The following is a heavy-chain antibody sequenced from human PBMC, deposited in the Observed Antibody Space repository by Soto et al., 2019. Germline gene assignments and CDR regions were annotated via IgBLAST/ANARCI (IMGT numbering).Heavy chain of an antibody. CDR2: IIPIFGTA. D-gene: IGHD6-6*01. Sequence: QVQLVQSGAEVKKPGSSVKVSCKASGGTFSSYAISWVRQAPGQGLEWMGGIIPIFGTANYAQKFQGRVRITGDESTSTAYMELSSLRSEDTAVYYCARERGSIAARTIYFDYWGQGTLVTVSS. J-gene: IGHJ4*02. V-gene: IGHV1-69*12. CDR3: ARERGSIAARTIYFDY. CDR1: GGTFSSYA.